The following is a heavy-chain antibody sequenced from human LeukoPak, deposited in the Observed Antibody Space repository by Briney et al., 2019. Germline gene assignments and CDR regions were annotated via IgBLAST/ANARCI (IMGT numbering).Heavy chain of an antibody. CDR3: ARFAVLRFLEWLPVLRGMDV. CDR2: MNTNSGNT. Sequence: ASVKVSCNASGYTFTIYDINWGRQAPGQGVEWMGWMNTNSGNTGYAQKFQGRVTMTRKTSISTAYMELSSLRSEDTAVYYCARFAVLRFLEWLPVLRGMDVWGQGTTVTVSS. D-gene: IGHD3-3*01. CDR1: GYTFTIYD. V-gene: IGHV1-8*01. J-gene: IGHJ6*02.